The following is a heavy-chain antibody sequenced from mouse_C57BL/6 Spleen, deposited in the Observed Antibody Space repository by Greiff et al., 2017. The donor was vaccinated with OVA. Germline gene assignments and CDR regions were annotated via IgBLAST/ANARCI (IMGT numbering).Heavy chain of an antibody. D-gene: IGHD4-1*01. V-gene: IGHV1-26*01. Sequence: EVQLQRSGPELVKPGASVKISCKASGYTFTDYYMNWVKQSHGKSLEWIGDINPNNGGTSYNQKFKGKATLTVDKSSSTAYMELRSLTSEDSAVYYCARNWDDYFDYWGQGTTLTVSS. J-gene: IGHJ2*01. CDR2: INPNNGGT. CDR3: ARNWDDYFDY. CDR1: GYTFTDYY.